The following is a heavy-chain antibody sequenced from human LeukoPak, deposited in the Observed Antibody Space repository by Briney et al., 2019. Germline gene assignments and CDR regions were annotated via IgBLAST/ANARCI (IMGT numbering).Heavy chain of an antibody. CDR1: GFTFSSYE. CDR2: IKQDGSEK. Sequence: GGSLRLSCAASGFTFSSYEMNWVRQAPGKGLEWVANIKQDGSEKYYVDSVKGRFTISRDNAKNSLYLQMNSLRAEDTAVYYCARGVRTYDYWGQGTLVTVSS. V-gene: IGHV3-7*01. J-gene: IGHJ4*02. CDR3: ARGVRTYDY. D-gene: IGHD3-3*01.